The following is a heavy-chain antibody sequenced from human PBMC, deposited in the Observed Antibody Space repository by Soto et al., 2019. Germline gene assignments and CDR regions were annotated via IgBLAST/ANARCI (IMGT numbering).Heavy chain of an antibody. V-gene: IGHV3-30*18. D-gene: IGHD6-13*01. CDR3: AKEKYSSSWYLDY. Sequence: PXGSLRLSCAAAGFTFSSYGMHWVRQAPGKGLEWVAVISYDGSNKYYADSVKGRFTISRDNSKNTLYLQMNSLRAEDTAVYYCAKEKYSSSWYLDYWGQGTLVTVSS. CDR1: GFTFSSYG. CDR2: ISYDGSNK. J-gene: IGHJ4*02.